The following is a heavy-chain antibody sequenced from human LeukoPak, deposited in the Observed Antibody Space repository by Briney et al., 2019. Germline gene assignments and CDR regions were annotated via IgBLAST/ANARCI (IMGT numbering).Heavy chain of an antibody. J-gene: IGHJ2*01. Sequence: SGTLSLTCAVSGVSIRSSSWWSWVRQPPGKGLEWIGEIYHSGSTTYNPSLKSRFSISVDKSKNQFSLKLSSVTAADTAVYYCARNYGDHVRVPWWYFDLWGRGTLVTVSS. CDR3: ARNYGDHVRVPWWYFDL. CDR1: GVSIRSSSW. D-gene: IGHD4-17*01. V-gene: IGHV4-4*02. CDR2: IYHSGST.